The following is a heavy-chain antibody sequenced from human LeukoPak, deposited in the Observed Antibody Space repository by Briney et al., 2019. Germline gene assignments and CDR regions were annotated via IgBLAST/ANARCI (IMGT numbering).Heavy chain of an antibody. V-gene: IGHV5-51*01. Sequence: GASLKISCKGSGYSFTSYWIGWVRQMPGKGLEWMGIIDPGDSDTKYSPPFQGPVTFSADRSISTAYLQWSSLGASDTAMYYCARLNDGFDIWGQGTMVTVSS. CDR1: GYSFTSYW. J-gene: IGHJ3*02. CDR2: IDPGDSDT. CDR3: ARLNDGFDI.